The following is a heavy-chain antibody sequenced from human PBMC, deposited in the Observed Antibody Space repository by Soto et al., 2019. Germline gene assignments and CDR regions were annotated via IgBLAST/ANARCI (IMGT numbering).Heavy chain of an antibody. CDR1: GGTFSSYA. V-gene: IGHV1-69*06. D-gene: IGHD1-7*01. CDR3: AREVFVGITGTPYFDY. Sequence: GPQVKVSCKASGGTFSSYAISWVRQAPGQGLEWMGGIIPIFGTANYAQKFQGRVTITADKSTSTAYMELSSLRSEDTAVYYCAREVFVGITGTPYFDYWGQGTLVTVSS. J-gene: IGHJ4*02. CDR2: IIPIFGTA.